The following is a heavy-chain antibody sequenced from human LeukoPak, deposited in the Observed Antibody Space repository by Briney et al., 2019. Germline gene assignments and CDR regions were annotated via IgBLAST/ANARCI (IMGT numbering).Heavy chain of an antibody. D-gene: IGHD4-23*01. CDR2: ISGSGGHT. Sequence: PGGSLRLSCAASGFIFSSYAMTWVRQAPGKGLEWVSAISGSGGHTYYADSVKGRFTISRDNSKNTLYLQMNSLKTEDTAVYYCTTDFHPSDYGGNPWGQGTLVTVSS. CDR1: GFIFSSYA. V-gene: IGHV3-23*01. CDR3: TTDFHPSDYGGNP. J-gene: IGHJ5*02.